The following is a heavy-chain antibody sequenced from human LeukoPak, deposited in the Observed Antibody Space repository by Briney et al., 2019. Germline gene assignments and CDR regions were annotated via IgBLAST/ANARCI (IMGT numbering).Heavy chain of an antibody. V-gene: IGHV3-30*02. Sequence: RTGGSLRLSCAASGFTFSSYGMHWVRQAPGKGLEWVAFIRYDGSNKYYADSVKGRFTISRDNSKNTLYLQMNSLRAEDTAVYYCAKDRGYATLFDDWGQGTLVTVSS. CDR2: IRYDGSNK. CDR1: GFTFSSYG. CDR3: AKDRGYATLFDD. J-gene: IGHJ4*02. D-gene: IGHD2-8*01.